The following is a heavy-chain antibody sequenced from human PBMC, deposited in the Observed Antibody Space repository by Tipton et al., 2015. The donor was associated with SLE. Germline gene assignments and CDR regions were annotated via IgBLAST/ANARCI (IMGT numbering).Heavy chain of an antibody. D-gene: IGHD3-22*01. CDR3: ARNYYDSSVNANWFDP. J-gene: IGHJ5*02. Sequence: TLSLTCVVSGGSFSGYYWNWIRQPPGKGLEWIGEINDSGTTNYNASLKSRVTMSVDTPKKQFSLKLNSVTAADTAVYYCARNYYDSSVNANWFDPWGQGSLVTVSS. CDR1: GGSFSGYY. CDR2: INDSGTT. V-gene: IGHV4-34*01.